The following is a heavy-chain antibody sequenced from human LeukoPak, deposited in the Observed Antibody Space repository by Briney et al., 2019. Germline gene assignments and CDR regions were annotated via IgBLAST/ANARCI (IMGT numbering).Heavy chain of an antibody. CDR3: SRDANYYDSSRHYFDAFDI. CDR2: IRGDGSVK. V-gene: IGHV3-7*01. D-gene: IGHD3-22*01. Sequence: PGWSLRVSCAASGFTFSKYWMTWVRQAPGKGLEWVANIRGDGSVKYLLDSVNGRFTISRDNVKNSLSLEMNNLRAEDTAVYYCSRDANYYDSSRHYFDAFDIWGQARMATVSS. J-gene: IGHJ3*02. CDR1: GFTFSKYW.